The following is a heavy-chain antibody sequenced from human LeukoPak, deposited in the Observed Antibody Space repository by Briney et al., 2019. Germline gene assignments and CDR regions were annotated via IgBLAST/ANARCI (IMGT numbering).Heavy chain of an antibody. D-gene: IGHD6-19*01. CDR1: GGSISSYS. CDR2: IYSTGST. V-gene: IGHV4-4*07. CDR3: ASHPTSAVAGSGWFDP. J-gene: IGHJ5*02. Sequence: PSETLSLTCTVSGGSISSYSCNWIRQPAGKGLECSGRIYSTGSTNSNPSLKSRITISVDTSKNQFSLKLSSVTAADTAVYYCASHPTSAVAGSGWFDPWGQGTLVTVSS.